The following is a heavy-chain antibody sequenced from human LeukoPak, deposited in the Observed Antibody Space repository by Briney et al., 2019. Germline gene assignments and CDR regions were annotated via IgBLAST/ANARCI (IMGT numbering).Heavy chain of an antibody. V-gene: IGHV3-33*01. CDR1: GFTFSSYR. D-gene: IGHD1-26*01. J-gene: IGHJ5*02. CDR3: ARDRSGSYSS. Sequence: GRSLRLSCAASGFTFSSYRMYWVRQAPGKGLEWVAIISYDASKEYYADSVKGRFTISRDNSKNTLFLEMNSLRAEDTAVYYCARDRSGSYSSWGQGTLVTVSS. CDR2: ISYDASKE.